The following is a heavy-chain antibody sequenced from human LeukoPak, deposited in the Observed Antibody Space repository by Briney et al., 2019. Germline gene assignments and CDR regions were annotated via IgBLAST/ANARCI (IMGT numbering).Heavy chain of an antibody. CDR1: GGSFSGYY. V-gene: IGHV4-34*01. Sequence: PSETPSLTCAVYGGSFSGYYWSWIRQPPGKGLEWIGEINHSGSTNYNPSLKSRVTISVDTSKNQFSLKLSSVTAADTAVYYCAMRALYCSGGSCLDYYYGMDVWGQGTTVTVSS. J-gene: IGHJ6*02. CDR2: INHSGST. CDR3: AMRALYCSGGSCLDYYYGMDV. D-gene: IGHD2-15*01.